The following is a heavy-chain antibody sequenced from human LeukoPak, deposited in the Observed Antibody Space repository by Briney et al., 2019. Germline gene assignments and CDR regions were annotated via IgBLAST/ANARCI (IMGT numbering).Heavy chain of an antibody. D-gene: IGHD2-8*01. Sequence: TSETLSLTCAVYGGSFSSYYWSWIRQPPGKGLEWTGEINHSGSTNYNPSLKSRVTISVDTSKNQFSLKLSTVTAADTAVYYCARGVGVYASWFDPWGQGTLVTVSS. CDR3: ARGVGVYASWFDP. J-gene: IGHJ5*02. CDR2: INHSGST. V-gene: IGHV4-34*01. CDR1: GGSFSSYY.